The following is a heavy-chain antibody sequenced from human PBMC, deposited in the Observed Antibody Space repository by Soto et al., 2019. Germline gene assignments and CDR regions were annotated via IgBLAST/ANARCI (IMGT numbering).Heavy chain of an antibody. CDR2: INSDGSST. V-gene: IGHV3-74*01. CDR1: GFTFSTYW. J-gene: IGHJ4*02. Sequence: GGSLRLSCAASGFTFSTYWMHWVRQAPGKGLVWVSRINSDGSSTTYADSVKGRFTISRDNAKNTLYLQMNSLRSEDTAVYFCEVTTGYWGQGTMVTVSS. CDR3: EVTTGY. D-gene: IGHD3-9*01.